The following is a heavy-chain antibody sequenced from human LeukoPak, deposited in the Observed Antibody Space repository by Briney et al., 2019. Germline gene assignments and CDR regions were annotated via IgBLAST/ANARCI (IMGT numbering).Heavy chain of an antibody. Sequence: GGSLRLSCAASGFTFSSYAMGWVRQAPGKGLEWVSAISGSGGSIYYADSVKGRFTISRDNSKNTLYLQMNSLRAEDTAVYYCAKWAYCYDSSGYYFDYWGQGTLATVSS. CDR2: ISGSGGSI. J-gene: IGHJ4*02. D-gene: IGHD3-22*01. CDR3: AKWAYCYDSSGYYFDY. CDR1: GFTFSSYA. V-gene: IGHV3-23*01.